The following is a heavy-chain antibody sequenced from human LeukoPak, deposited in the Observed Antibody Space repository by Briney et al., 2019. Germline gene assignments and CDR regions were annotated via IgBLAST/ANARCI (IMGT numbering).Heavy chain of an antibody. J-gene: IGHJ4*02. D-gene: IGHD2-15*01. CDR1: GFTFSNYA. Sequence: GGSLRLSCAASGFTFSNYAMSWVRQAPGKGLEWVANINQDGSERYYGDSVKGRFTIFRDNAKNSLYLQMNSLRAEDTAVYYCARAFGMVAAIIDYWGQGTLVTVSS. V-gene: IGHV3-7*05. CDR3: ARAFGMVAAIIDY. CDR2: INQDGSER.